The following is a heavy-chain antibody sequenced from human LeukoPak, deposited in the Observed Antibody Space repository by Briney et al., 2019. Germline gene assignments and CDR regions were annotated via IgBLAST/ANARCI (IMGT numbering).Heavy chain of an antibody. CDR3: ARGRSNSYGHNDAFDI. CDR1: GFTFSSYA. V-gene: IGHV3-30-3*01. Sequence: GRSLRLSCAASGFTFSSYAMHWVRQAPGKGLEWVAVISHDGSNKYYADSVKGRFTISRDNAKNSLYLQMNSLRAEDTAVYYCARGRSNSYGHNDAFDIWGQGTMVTVSS. J-gene: IGHJ3*02. CDR2: ISHDGSNK. D-gene: IGHD5-18*01.